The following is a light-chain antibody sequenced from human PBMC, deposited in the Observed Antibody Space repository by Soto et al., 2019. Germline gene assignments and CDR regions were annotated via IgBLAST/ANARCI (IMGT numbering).Light chain of an antibody. J-gene: IGLJ7*01. Sequence: QLVLTQPPLVSGAPGQNVAISCTGSSSNIGAGYDVHWYQQLPGRAPKLLIYSNIYRPSGVPDRFSGSRSGTSASLAITGLQPEDEADYYCQSYDVSLSGSVFGGGTQLTVL. CDR2: SNI. CDR1: SSNIGAGYD. V-gene: IGLV1-40*01. CDR3: QSYDVSLSGSV.